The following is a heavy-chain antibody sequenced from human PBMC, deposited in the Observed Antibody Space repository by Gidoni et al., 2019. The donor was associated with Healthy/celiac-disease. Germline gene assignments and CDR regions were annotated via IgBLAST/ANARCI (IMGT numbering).Heavy chain of an antibody. V-gene: IGHV1-18*04. CDR2: ISAYNGNT. CDR3: ARSEDIVVVPAAGAMDV. CDR1: GYTFTSYG. J-gene: IGHJ6*02. Sequence: QVQLVQSGAEVKKPGASVKVSCKASGYTFTSYGISWVRQAPGQGLEWMGWISAYNGNTNYAQKLQGRVTMTTDTSTSTAYMGLRSLRSDDTAVYYCARSEDIVVVPAAGAMDVWGQGTTVTVSS. D-gene: IGHD2-2*01.